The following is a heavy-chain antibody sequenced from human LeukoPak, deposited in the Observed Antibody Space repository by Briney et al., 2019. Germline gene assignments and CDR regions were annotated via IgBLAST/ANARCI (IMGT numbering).Heavy chain of an antibody. CDR1: GGSISSYY. Sequence: PSETLSLTCTVSGGSISSYYWSWLRQPPGKGLEWIGYIYYSGSTNYNPSLKSRVTISVDTSKNQFSLKLSSVTAADTAVYYCARTTEGYCSNTSCYGFSYSYIDVGGKETAVTISS. CDR3: ARTTEGYCSNTSCYGFSYSYIDV. D-gene: IGHD2-2*01. V-gene: IGHV4-59*01. CDR2: IYYSGST. J-gene: IGHJ6*03.